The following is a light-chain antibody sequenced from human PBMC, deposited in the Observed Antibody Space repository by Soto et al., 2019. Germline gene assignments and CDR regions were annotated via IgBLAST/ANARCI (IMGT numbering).Light chain of an antibody. J-gene: IGKJ4*01. Sequence: EIVLTQSPATLSLSPGEKPTPSGRPSKSVGGNFAWNQQKPGQAPRLLIYDAFSRATGIPARFSGSGSGTDFTLTISSLEPEDFAVYFCQQRSSWPLTFGGGTMVEIK. CDR2: DAF. V-gene: IGKV3-11*01. CDR3: QQRSSWPLT. CDR1: KSVGGN.